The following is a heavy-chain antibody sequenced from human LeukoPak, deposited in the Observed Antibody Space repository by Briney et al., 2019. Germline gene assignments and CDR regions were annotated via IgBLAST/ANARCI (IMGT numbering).Heavy chain of an antibody. CDR1: GFTFSSHW. Sequence: PGGSLRLSCEASGFTFSSHWMNWVRRAPGKGLEWVASVKQDETPRYIVNLVQGRFTVSRNNAKKSLCLQLNSLTADDTSVYYCARGPNYGDYVDYLVYWGKGALVTVSS. J-gene: IGHJ4*02. V-gene: IGHV3-7*01. D-gene: IGHD4-17*01. CDR2: VKQDETPR. CDR3: ARGPNYGDYVDYLVY.